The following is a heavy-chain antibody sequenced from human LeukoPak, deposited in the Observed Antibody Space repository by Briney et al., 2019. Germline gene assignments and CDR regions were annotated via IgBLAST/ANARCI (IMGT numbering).Heavy chain of an antibody. D-gene: IGHD3-22*01. J-gene: IGHJ6*02. CDR2: IYSGGST. CDR1: GFTVSSNY. V-gene: IGHV3-66*01. CDR3: ARDGDSSGYSKYYYYGMDV. Sequence: PGGSLRLSCAASGFTVSSNYMSWVRQAPGKGLEWVSVIYSGGSTYYADSVKGRFTISRDNSKNRLYLQMNSLRAEDTAVYYCARDGDSSGYSKYYYYGMDVWGQGTTVTVSS.